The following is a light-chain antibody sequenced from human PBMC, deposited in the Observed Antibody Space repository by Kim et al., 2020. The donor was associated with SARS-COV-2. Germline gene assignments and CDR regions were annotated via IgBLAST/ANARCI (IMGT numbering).Light chain of an antibody. CDR3: QQYNNWPPIT. Sequence: EIVMTQSPVTLSVSPGERATLSCRASQSVSSNLAWYQQKPGQTPRLLIYGASTRATDIPARFSGSGSGTEFTLTISSLQSEDFALYYCQQYNNWPPITFGQGTRLEIK. CDR1: QSVSSN. J-gene: IGKJ5*01. V-gene: IGKV3-15*01. CDR2: GAS.